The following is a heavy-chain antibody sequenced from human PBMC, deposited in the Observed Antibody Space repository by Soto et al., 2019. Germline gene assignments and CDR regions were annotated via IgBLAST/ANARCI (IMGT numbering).Heavy chain of an antibody. D-gene: IGHD4-4*01. Sequence: PSETLSVTCTVSGGSVSSGGYYWKWIRQPPGKGLEWIGYIYCSASTKYKPALKSRVTISLETPKNQFPLTLSSGPAADTAMYYWERDSYSTLWPWGQGTLVTVS. J-gene: IGHJ5*02. CDR1: GGSVSSGGYY. V-gene: IGHV4-61*08. CDR3: ERDSYSTLWP. CDR2: IYCSAST.